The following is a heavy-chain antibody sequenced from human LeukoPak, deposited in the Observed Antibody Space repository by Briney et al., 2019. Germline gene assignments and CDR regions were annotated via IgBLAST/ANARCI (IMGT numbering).Heavy chain of an antibody. CDR1: GFTFSSYA. V-gene: IGHV3-53*04. CDR3: ASTLWFGGTYGMDV. J-gene: IGHJ6*02. CDR2: IYSGGNT. D-gene: IGHD3-10*01. Sequence: GGSLRLSCAVSGFTFSSYAMSWVRQAPGKGLEWVSVIYSGGNTFYADSVKGRFTISRHISKNTLYLQMNSLRAEDTAVYYCASTLWFGGTYGMDVWGQGTTVTVSS.